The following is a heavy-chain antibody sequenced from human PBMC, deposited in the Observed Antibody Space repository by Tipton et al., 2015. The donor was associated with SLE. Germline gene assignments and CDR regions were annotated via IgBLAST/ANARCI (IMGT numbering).Heavy chain of an antibody. CDR3: AREDYGDFDY. Sequence: GSLRLSCAASGFTFSSYSINWVRQAPGKGLEWVSSITSSSSYIYYTDSVKGRFTISRDNAKNSLYLQMNSLRAEDTAVYYCAREDYGDFDYWGQGTLVTVSS. V-gene: IGHV3-21*01. D-gene: IGHD4/OR15-4a*01. J-gene: IGHJ4*02. CDR1: GFTFSSYS. CDR2: ITSSSSYI.